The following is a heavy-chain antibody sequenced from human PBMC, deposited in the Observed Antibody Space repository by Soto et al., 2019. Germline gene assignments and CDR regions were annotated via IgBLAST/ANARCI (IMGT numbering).Heavy chain of an antibody. D-gene: IGHD2-21*02. CDR2: ISYDGSNK. V-gene: IGHV3-30*18. CDR1: GFTFSSYG. Sequence: GGSLRLSCAASGFTFSSYGMHWVRQAPGKGLEWVAVISYDGSNKYYADSVKGRFTISRDNSKNTLYLQMNSLRAEDTAVYYCAKGKHSYCGGDCYSVDAFDIWGQGTMVTVSS. J-gene: IGHJ3*02. CDR3: AKGKHSYCGGDCYSVDAFDI.